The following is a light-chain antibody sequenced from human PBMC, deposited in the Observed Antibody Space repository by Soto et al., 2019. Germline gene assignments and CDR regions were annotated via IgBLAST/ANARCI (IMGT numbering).Light chain of an antibody. CDR2: GAS. CDR1: QSVSSN. Sequence: EIVMTQSPATLSVSPGERATLSCRASQSVSSNLAWYQQTPGQAPRLLIYGASTRATGIPARFSGSGSGTEFTLTISRLETEDFAVYYCHQYAGSPNTFGQGTRLEIK. CDR3: HQYAGSPNT. V-gene: IGKV3D-15*01. J-gene: IGKJ5*01.